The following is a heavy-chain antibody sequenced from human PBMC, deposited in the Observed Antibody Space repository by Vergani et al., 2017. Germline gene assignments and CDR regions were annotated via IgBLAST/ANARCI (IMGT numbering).Heavy chain of an antibody. CDR2: INPSGGST. CDR1: GYTFTGYY. D-gene: IGHD2-21*02. Sequence: QVQLVQSGAEVKKPGASVKVSCKASGYTFTGYYMHWVRQAPGQGLEWMGWINPSGGSTSYAQKFQGRVTMTRDTSTSTVYMELSSLRSEDTAVYYCARGAYCGGDCYSGHDAFDIWGQGTMVTVSS. J-gene: IGHJ3*02. CDR3: ARGAYCGGDCYSGHDAFDI. V-gene: IGHV1-46*03.